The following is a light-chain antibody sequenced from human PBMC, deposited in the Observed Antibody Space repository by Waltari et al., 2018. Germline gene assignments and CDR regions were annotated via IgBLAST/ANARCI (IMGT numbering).Light chain of an antibody. Sequence: EIVLTQSPGTLSLSPGDRATLSCRAAQSVPTNYLAWYQQKPCQAPRLLFYGASRRATGIPDRFSGSGSGTDFTLTISRLEPEDSAVYYCQQYGSSSWTFGQGTKVEIK. CDR3: QQYGSSSWT. J-gene: IGKJ1*01. V-gene: IGKV3-20*01. CDR2: GAS. CDR1: QSVPTNY.